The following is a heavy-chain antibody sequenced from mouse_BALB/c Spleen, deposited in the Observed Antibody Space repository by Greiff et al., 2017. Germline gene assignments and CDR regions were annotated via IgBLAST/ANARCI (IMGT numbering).Heavy chain of an antibody. CDR1: GFSLSRYS. CDR3: ARNDYDGGAWFAY. D-gene: IGHD2-4*01. Sequence: VQLVESGPGLVAPSQSLSITCTVSGFSLSRYSVHWVRQPPGKGLEWLGMIWGGGSTDYNSALKSRLSISKDNSKSQVFLKMNSLQTDDTAMYYCARNDYDGGAWFAYWGQGTLVTVSA. V-gene: IGHV2-6-4*01. CDR2: IWGGGST. J-gene: IGHJ3*01.